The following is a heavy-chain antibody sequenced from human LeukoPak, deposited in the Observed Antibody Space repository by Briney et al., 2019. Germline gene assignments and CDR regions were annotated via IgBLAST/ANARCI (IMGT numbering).Heavy chain of an antibody. V-gene: IGHV3-21*01. CDR3: ARDRSGSRWFGELLMFDP. Sequence: GGSLRLSCAASGFTFSSYSMNWVRQAPGKGLEWVSSISSSSSYIYYADSVKGRFTISRDNAKNSLYLQMNSLRAEDTAVYYCARDRSGSRWFGELLMFDPWGQGTLVTVSS. J-gene: IGHJ5*02. CDR2: ISSSSSYI. CDR1: GFTFSSYS. D-gene: IGHD3-10*01.